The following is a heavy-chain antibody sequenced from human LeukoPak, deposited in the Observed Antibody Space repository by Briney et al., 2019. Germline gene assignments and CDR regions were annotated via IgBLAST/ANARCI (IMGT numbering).Heavy chain of an antibody. D-gene: IGHD3-10*01. V-gene: IGHV3-11*01. J-gene: IGHJ3*02. CDR3: AKDRGVEYRWAFDI. CDR1: GFIFSEYY. CDR2: ISNSGGTT. Sequence: GGSLRLSCAASGFIFSEYYMGWIRQAPGKGLEWVSYISNSGGTTYYADSVKGRFTISRDNSKNTLYLQMNSLRAEDTAVYYCAKDRGVEYRWAFDIWGPGTMVTVSS.